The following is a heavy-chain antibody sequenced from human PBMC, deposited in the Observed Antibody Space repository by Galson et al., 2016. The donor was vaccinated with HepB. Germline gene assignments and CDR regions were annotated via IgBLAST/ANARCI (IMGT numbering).Heavy chain of an antibody. CDR2: TYYRSEWYN. J-gene: IGHJ2*01. V-gene: IGHV6-1*01. CDR3: ARRGSKEKGYFDL. CDR1: GDSVSSHSVT. D-gene: IGHD6-13*01. Sequence: CAIPGDSVSSHSVTWNWIRQSPSRGLEWLGRTYYRSEWYNDYAVSVKSRMTINPDTSKNQFSLQLNSVTPEDTAVYYCARRGSKEKGYFDLWGRGTLVTVSS.